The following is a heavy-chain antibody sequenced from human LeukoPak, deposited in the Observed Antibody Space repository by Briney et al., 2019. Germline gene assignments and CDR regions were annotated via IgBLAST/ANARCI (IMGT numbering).Heavy chain of an antibody. Sequence: SETLSLTCTVSGGSISSSSYYWGWIRQPPGKGLEWIGSIYYRGSTYYNPSLKSRVTISVDTSKNQFSLKLSSVTAADTAVYYCARHASEYSSSNWFDPWGQGTLVTVSS. J-gene: IGHJ5*02. D-gene: IGHD6-6*01. CDR1: GGSISSSSYY. V-gene: IGHV4-39*01. CDR2: IYYRGST. CDR3: ARHASEYSSSNWFDP.